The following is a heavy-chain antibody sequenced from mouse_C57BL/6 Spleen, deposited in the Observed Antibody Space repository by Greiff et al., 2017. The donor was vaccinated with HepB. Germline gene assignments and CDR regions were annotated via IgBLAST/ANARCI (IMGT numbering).Heavy chain of an antibody. J-gene: IGHJ3*01. CDR2: ISYDGSN. CDR3: ARVDYGNYN. CDR1: GYSITSGYY. V-gene: IGHV3-6*01. Sequence: EVKLMESGPGLVKPSQSLSLTCSVTGYSITSGYYWNWIRQFPGNKLEWMGYISYDGSNNYNPSLKNRISITRDTSKNQFFLKLNSVTTEDTATYYCARVDYGNYNWGQGTLVTVSA. D-gene: IGHD2-1*01.